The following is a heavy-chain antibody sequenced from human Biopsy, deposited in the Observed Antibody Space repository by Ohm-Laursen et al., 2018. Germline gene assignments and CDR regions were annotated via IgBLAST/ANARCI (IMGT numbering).Heavy chain of an antibody. D-gene: IGHD2-15*01. Sequence: SDTLSLTRTVSGGSISSNYYYWGWIRQPPGKGLEWIGSIYYRGNTNYNPSLKSRVTISVDTSKNQFSLKLSSATAADTAVFYCARHGSQGYCTGGSCVDYWGQGALVTVSS. V-gene: IGHV4-39*01. CDR3: ARHGSQGYCTGGSCVDY. J-gene: IGHJ4*02. CDR2: IYYRGNT. CDR1: GGSISSNYYY.